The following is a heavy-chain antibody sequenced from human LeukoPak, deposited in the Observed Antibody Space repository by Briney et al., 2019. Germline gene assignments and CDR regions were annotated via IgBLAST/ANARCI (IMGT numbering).Heavy chain of an antibody. J-gene: IGHJ4*02. Sequence: GGSLRLSCAASGFTFDDYAMHWVRHAPGKGLEWVSLVSWDGGSTYYADSVKGRFTISRDNSKNSLYLQMNSLRAEDTALYSCAKVRSYDNNGYYDYWGQGTLVTVSS. CDR1: GFTFDDYA. CDR2: VSWDGGST. V-gene: IGHV3-43D*04. D-gene: IGHD3-22*01. CDR3: AKVRSYDNNGYYDY.